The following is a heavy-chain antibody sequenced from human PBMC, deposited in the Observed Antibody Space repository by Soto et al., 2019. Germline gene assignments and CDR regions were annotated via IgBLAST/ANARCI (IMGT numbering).Heavy chain of an antibody. CDR2: IYPGDSDT. V-gene: IGHV5-51*01. J-gene: IGHJ6*02. Sequence: ESLKISGKGSGYTFTNYWIGWVRQMPGKGPEWMGIIYPGDSDTKYNPSFQGQVTISADKSITTTYLQWSSLKASDTAIYYCAASIFYYGMDVWGQGTTVTVSS. CDR3: AASIFYYGMDV. CDR1: GYTFTNYW.